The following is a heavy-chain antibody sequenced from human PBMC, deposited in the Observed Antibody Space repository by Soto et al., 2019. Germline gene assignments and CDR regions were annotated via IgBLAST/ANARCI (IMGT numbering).Heavy chain of an antibody. CDR3: ARVNPGYSYVNY. J-gene: IGHJ4*02. Sequence: EVQLVESGGGLVQPGGSLRRSCAASGFTFSSDWMLWVRQAPGKGLVWVSRINSDGSTTSYADSVKGRFTISRDNAKNTLYLQMNSLRAEATAVYYCARVNPGYSYVNYWGQGTLVTVSS. D-gene: IGHD5-18*01. CDR2: INSDGSTT. CDR1: GFTFSSDW. V-gene: IGHV3-74*01.